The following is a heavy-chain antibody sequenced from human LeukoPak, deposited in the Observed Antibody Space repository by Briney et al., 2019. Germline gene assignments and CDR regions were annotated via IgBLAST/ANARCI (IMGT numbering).Heavy chain of an antibody. CDR3: AKYPSGRPAHYYFDY. D-gene: IGHD6-19*01. J-gene: IGHJ4*02. Sequence: PGGSLRLSCSASGFSLSDYGMSWVRQAPGKGLEWVSYITMNSVRFYADSVKGRFTISRDSSKNTLYLQMNSLRAEDTAVYYCAKYPSGRPAHYYFDYWGQGTLVTVSS. CDR2: ITMNSVR. CDR1: GFSLSDYG. V-gene: IGHV3-69-1*01.